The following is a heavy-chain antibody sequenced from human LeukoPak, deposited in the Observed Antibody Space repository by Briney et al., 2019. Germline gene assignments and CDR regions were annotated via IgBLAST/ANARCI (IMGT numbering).Heavy chain of an antibody. J-gene: IGHJ4*02. Sequence: SETLTLTCGVFGVSINDYYWSWIRQSPRKGLEWIGEISHTEGTRYNPSLECRVTMSVGTSENQLSLKLIFVTAADTAVYYCARIRCGHSGYLCYNYWGLGTLDTVSS. CDR3: ARIRCGHSGYLCYNY. D-gene: IGHD3-22*01. CDR1: GVSINDYY. V-gene: IGHV4-34*01. CDR2: ISHTEGT.